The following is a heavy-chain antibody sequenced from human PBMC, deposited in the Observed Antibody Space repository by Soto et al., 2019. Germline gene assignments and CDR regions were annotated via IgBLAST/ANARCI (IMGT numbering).Heavy chain of an antibody. CDR3: ARDDYNWARDY. CDR2: IKHDGSET. V-gene: IGHV3-7*01. J-gene: IGHJ4*02. D-gene: IGHD4-4*01. CDR1: GFTFSSHW. Sequence: EVQLVESGGGLVQPGGSLRLSCAASGFTFSSHWMSWVRQAPGKGLEWVANIKHDGSETYYVDSVKGRFTISRDNAKNSLFLQMHSLRAEDTAVYYCARDDYNWARDYWGQGTLVTVFS.